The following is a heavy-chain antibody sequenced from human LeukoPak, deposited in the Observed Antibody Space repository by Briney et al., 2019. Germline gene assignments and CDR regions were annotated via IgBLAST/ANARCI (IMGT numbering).Heavy chain of an antibody. CDR3: AKETDIVVVPAAFDH. V-gene: IGHV3-23*01. D-gene: IGHD2-2*01. CDR2: ISGSGGST. J-gene: IGHJ5*02. CDR1: GFTFDDYA. Sequence: GGSLRLSCAASGFTFDDYAMLWVRHAPGKGLEWVSAISGSGGSTYYADSVKGRLTISRDNSKNTLYLQMNSLRAEDTAVYYCAKETDIVVVPAAFDHWGQGTLVTVSS.